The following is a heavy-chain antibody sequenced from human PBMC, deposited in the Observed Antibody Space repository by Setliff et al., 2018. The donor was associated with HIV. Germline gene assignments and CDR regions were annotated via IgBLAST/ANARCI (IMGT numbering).Heavy chain of an antibody. CDR1: GYTFSSYA. V-gene: IGHV3-23*01. D-gene: IGHD3-16*01. CDR2: ITGSGGRT. Sequence: GGSLRLSCEASGYTFSSYAVSWVRQVPGKGLEWVSAITGSGGRTHYADSVKGRFTISRDNAKSSLYLQMNDLRAEDTAVYYCARDANYHDGRQSYFDVFDVWGQGTVVTVSS. CDR3: ARDANYHDGRQSYFDVFDV. J-gene: IGHJ3*01.